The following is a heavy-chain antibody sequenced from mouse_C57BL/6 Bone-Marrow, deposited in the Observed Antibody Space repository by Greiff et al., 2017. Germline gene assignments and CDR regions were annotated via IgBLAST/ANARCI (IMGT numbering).Heavy chain of an antibody. CDR1: GYTFTSYW. CDR2: IDPSDSET. V-gene: IGHV1-52*01. Sequence: QVQLQQPGAELVRPGSSVKLSCKASGYTFTSYWMHWVKQRPIQGLEWIGNIDPSDSETHYNQKFKDKATLTVDKSSSTAYMQLSSLTSEDSAVYYCARVYYYGPFDYWGQGTTRTVSS. CDR3: ARVYYYGPFDY. J-gene: IGHJ2*01. D-gene: IGHD1-1*01.